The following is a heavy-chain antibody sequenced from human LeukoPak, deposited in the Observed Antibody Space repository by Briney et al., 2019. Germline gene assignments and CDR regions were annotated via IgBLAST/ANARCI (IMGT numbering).Heavy chain of an antibody. CDR3: AKGSRLDCYDY. CDR1: GFTFNRYA. D-gene: IGHD1-1*01. CDR2: ISGSGDTT. Sequence: PGGSLRLSCAASGFTFNRYAMSWVRQAPGKGLEWVSTISGSGDTTYFADSVKGRFIISRDNSKNTVYLQVTSLRVGDTATYFCAKGSRLDCYDYWGQGTLVTVSS. J-gene: IGHJ4*02. V-gene: IGHV3-23*01.